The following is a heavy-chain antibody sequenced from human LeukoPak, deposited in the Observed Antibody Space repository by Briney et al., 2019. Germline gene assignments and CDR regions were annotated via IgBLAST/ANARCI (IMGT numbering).Heavy chain of an antibody. CDR1: GGSISSNY. CDR3: ARENSGSYREFDY. D-gene: IGHD1-26*01. CDR2: IYPSGST. V-gene: IGHV4-4*07. J-gene: IGHJ4*02. Sequence: SETLSLTCTVSGGSISSNYWIWIRQAAGKGLEWIGRIYPSGSTNYNPSLKSRVTMSVDTSKNQFSLKLSSVTAADTAVYYCARENSGSYREFDYWGQGTLVTVSS.